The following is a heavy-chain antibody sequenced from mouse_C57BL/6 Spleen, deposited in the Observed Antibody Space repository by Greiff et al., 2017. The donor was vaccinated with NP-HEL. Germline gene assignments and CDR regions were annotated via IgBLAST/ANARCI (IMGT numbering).Heavy chain of an antibody. Sequence: EVQLQQSGPELVKPGASVKISCKASGYTFTDYYMNWVKQSHGKSLEWIGDINPKNGGTSYNQKFKGKATLTVDKNSSTAYMERRSLTSEDSAVYYCARQDDDEGAMGYWGQVASVTVAS. D-gene: IGHD2-4*01. CDR3: ARQDDDEGAMGY. CDR1: GYTFTDYY. J-gene: IGHJ4*01. CDR2: INPKNGGT. V-gene: IGHV1-26*01.